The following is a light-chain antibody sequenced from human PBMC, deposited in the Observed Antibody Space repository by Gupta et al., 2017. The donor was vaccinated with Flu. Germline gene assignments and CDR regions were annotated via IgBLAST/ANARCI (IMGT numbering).Light chain of an antibody. CDR3: RQSLETPHT. CDR1: QSLLISNGNIY. Sequence: EIVMTQSPLSLPVTPGAPASISCRSSQSLLISNGNIYLDWYLQKPGQSPQLLMYLASKRASGVPDRFSGSGSGTDFTLKISRVEAEDVGIYFCRQSLETPHTFGQGTNVEIK. V-gene: IGKV2-28*01. CDR2: LAS. J-gene: IGKJ2*01.